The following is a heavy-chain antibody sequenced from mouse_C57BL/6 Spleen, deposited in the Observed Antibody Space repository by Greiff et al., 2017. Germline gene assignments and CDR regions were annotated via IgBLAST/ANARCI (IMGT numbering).Heavy chain of an antibody. J-gene: IGHJ2*01. V-gene: IGHV1-82*01. CDR3: ARSDYYGSLLDY. Sequence: VQLQESGPELVKPGASVKISCKASGYAFSSSWMNWVKQRPGKGLEWIGRIYPGDGDTNYNGKFKGKATLTADKSSSTAYMQLSSLTSEDSAVYFCARSDYYGSLLDYWGQGTTLTVSS. CDR2: IYPGDGDT. CDR1: GYAFSSSW. D-gene: IGHD1-1*01.